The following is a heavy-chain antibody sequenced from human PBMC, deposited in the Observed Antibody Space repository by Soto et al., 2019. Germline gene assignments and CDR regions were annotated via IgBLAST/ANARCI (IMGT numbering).Heavy chain of an antibody. CDR3: AKGGWVVTAPVDC. J-gene: IGHJ4*02. D-gene: IGHD2-21*02. V-gene: IGHV3-30*18. CDR2: ISYDGSNK. CDR1: GFTFSSYG. Sequence: QVQLVESGGGVVQPGRSLRLSCAASGFTFSSYGMHWVRQAPGKGLEWVAVISYDGSNKYYADSVKGRFTISRDNSKNTLYLQMNSLRAEDTAVYYCAKGGWVVTAPVDCWGQGTLVTVSS.